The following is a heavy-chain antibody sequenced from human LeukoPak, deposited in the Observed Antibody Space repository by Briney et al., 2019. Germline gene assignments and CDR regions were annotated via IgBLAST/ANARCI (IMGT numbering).Heavy chain of an antibody. CDR1: GFTFSRYA. Sequence: GGSLRLSCAASGFTFSRYAMTWVRQAPGKGLEWVSAISGSGSTNYADSVKGRFAMSRDNSKNTLYLQMNSLRAEDTAVYYCAKGGPWIHDFYYYMDVWGKGTTVTVSS. J-gene: IGHJ6*03. CDR2: ISGSGST. D-gene: IGHD5-18*01. V-gene: IGHV3-23*01. CDR3: AKGGPWIHDFYYYMDV.